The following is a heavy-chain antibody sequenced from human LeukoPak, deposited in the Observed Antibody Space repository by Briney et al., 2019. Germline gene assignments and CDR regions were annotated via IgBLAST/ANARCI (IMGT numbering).Heavy chain of an antibody. CDR2: IYYSGST. J-gene: IGHJ4*02. Sequence: SETLSLTCTVSGGSISSYYWSWIRQPPGKGLERIGYIYYSGSTNYNPSLKSRVTISVDTSKNQFSLKLSSVTAADTAVYYCARDSSYYDILTGYFDYWGQGTLVTVSS. V-gene: IGHV4-59*01. D-gene: IGHD3-9*01. CDR1: GGSISSYY. CDR3: ARDSSYYDILTGYFDY.